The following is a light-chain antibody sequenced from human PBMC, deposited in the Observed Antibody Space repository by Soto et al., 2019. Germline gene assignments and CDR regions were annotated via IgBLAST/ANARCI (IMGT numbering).Light chain of an antibody. J-gene: IGKJ1*01. V-gene: IGKV1-27*01. CDR2: AAS. Sequence: DIQMTQSPSSLSASVGDRVTITCRASQGISSYLAWYQQKPGKVPKVLIYAASTLQSGVPSRFIGSGSGTEFTLTISCLQPADVAIYYGQKYYSAPVTFGLGTKVEIK. CDR3: QKYYSAPVT. CDR1: QGISSY.